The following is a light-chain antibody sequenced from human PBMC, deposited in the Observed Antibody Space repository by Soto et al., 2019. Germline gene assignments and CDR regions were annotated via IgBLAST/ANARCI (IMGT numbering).Light chain of an antibody. V-gene: IGKV1-5*01. CDR3: QQSYSTLWT. CDR2: DAS. CDR1: QSISSW. Sequence: DMQMTQYPSTLSASVGDRVTITCRASQSISSWLAWYQQKAGKAPKLLIYDASTLESGVPSRFSGSGSGTEFTLTISSLQPEDFATYYCQQSYSTLWTFGQGTKVDIK. J-gene: IGKJ1*01.